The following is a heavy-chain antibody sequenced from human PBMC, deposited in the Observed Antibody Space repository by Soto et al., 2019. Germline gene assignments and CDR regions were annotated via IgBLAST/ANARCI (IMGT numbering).Heavy chain of an antibody. J-gene: IGHJ4*02. CDR2: MNPNSGNT. D-gene: IGHD6-19*01. CDR3: AREYSSGWSKD. CDR1: GYTFTSYD. Sequence: QVKLVQSGAEVKKPGASVKVSGKPSGYTFTSYDINWLRQATGQGLEGMGWMNPNSGNTGYAQKFQGRVTMTRNTSISTAYMELSSLRSEDTAVYYCAREYSSGWSKDWGQGTLVTVSS. V-gene: IGHV1-8*01.